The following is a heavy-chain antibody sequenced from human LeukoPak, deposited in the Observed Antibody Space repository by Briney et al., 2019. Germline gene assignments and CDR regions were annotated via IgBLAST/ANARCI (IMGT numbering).Heavy chain of an antibody. V-gene: IGHV3-13*01. J-gene: IGHJ2*01. CDR3: VREGVSSSWNNWYSDL. Sequence: GGSLRLSCAASGFTFSNAWMSWVRQAPGKGLEWVSDIGTIDDTYYPGSVKGRFTISRENAKNSLYLQMDSLRAEDTAVYYCVREGVSSSWNNWYSDLWGRGTLVTVSS. D-gene: IGHD6-13*01. CDR2: IGTIDDT. CDR1: GFTFSNAW.